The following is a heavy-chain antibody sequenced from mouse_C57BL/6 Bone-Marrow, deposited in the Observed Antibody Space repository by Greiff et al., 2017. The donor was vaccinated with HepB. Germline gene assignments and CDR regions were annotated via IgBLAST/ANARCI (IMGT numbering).Heavy chain of an antibody. CDR1: GYTFTSYG. J-gene: IGHJ3*01. CDR3: ARSGGLLGAY. Sequence: QLQQSGAELARPGASVKLSCKASGYTFTSYGISWVKQRTGQGLEWIGEIYPRSGNTYYNEKFKGKATLTADKSSSTAYMELRSLTSEDSAVYFCARSGGLLGAYWGQGTLVTVSA. V-gene: IGHV1-81*01. CDR2: IYPRSGNT. D-gene: IGHD2-3*01.